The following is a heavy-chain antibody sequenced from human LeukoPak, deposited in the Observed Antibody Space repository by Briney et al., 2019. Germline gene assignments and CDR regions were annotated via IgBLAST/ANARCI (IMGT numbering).Heavy chain of an antibody. Sequence: GGSLRLSCAASGFTFSDDSMNWVRQAPGKGLEWVSSISSSRTYIFYADSVKGRFTISRDNAKNSLYLQMSTLRVEDTAVYYCVKAFDYYYYYMDVWGKGTTVTISS. CDR1: GFTFSDDS. D-gene: IGHD3-3*02. CDR3: VKAFDYYYYYMDV. J-gene: IGHJ6*03. V-gene: IGHV3-21*01. CDR2: ISSSRTYI.